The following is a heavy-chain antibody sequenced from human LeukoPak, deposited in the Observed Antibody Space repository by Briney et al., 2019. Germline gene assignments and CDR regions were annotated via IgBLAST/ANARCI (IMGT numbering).Heavy chain of an antibody. J-gene: IGHJ4*02. CDR1: GFTFSSYS. V-gene: IGHV3-21*01. CDR2: ISSSSSYI. Sequence: GGSLRLSCAASGFTFSSYSMNWVRQAPGKGLEWVSSISSSSSYIYYADSVKGRFTISRDNAKNSLYLQMNSLRAEDTAVYYCARGAARGYYFDCWGQGTLVTVSS. D-gene: IGHD6-6*01. CDR3: ARGAARGYYFDC.